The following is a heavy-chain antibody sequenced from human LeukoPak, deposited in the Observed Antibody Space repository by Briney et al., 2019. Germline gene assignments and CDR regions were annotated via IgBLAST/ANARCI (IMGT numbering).Heavy chain of an antibody. CDR3: ARDRRLYCSGGSCYSSFDY. D-gene: IGHD2-15*01. CDR1: GFTFSTYW. CDR2: IKPDGSEK. J-gene: IGHJ4*02. Sequence: PGGSLRLSCAASGFTFSTYWMSWVRQAPGKGLEWVANIKPDGSEKYYVDSVKGRFTISRDNAKNSLYLQMNSLRAEDTAVYYCARDRRLYCSGGSCYSSFDYWGQGTLVTVSS. V-gene: IGHV3-7*01.